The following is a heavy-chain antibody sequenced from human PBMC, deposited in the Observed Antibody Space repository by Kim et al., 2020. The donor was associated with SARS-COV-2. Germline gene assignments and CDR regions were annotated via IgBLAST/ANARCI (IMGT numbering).Heavy chain of an antibody. CDR3: ARVTTITAPFYDY. D-gene: IGHD4-4*01. J-gene: IGHJ4*02. Sequence: YAASVQGRLPISRDNAKNALNLEMNSLRAEDTALYYCARVTTITAPFYDYWGRGTLVTVSS. V-gene: IGHV3-23*01.